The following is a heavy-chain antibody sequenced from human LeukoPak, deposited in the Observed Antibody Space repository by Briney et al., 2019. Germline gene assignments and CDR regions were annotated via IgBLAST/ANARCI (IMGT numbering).Heavy chain of an antibody. J-gene: IGHJ4*02. Sequence: SETLSLTCTVSGGSISSYYWSWIRQPPGKSLEWIGYIYYSGSTNYNPSLKSRVTISVDTSKNQFSLKLSSVTAADTAVYYCARSGSSLKPIDYWGQGTLVTVSS. V-gene: IGHV4-59*01. CDR3: ARSGSSLKPIDY. CDR2: IYYSGST. D-gene: IGHD6-13*01. CDR1: GGSISSYY.